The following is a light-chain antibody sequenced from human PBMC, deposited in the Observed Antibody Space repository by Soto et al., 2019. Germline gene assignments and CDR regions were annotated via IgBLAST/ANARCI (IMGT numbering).Light chain of an antibody. V-gene: IGLV1-47*02. CDR3: AAWDDSLSGSWV. Sequence: QSVLTQPPSASGTPGQRVTISCSGSSSNIGSNYVYWYQQLPGTAPKLLIYSNNQRPSGVPDRFSGSKSGTSASLAISGLRSEDEADYYCAAWDDSLSGSWVFGGGTKVTAL. CDR2: SNN. CDR1: SSNIGSNY. J-gene: IGLJ3*02.